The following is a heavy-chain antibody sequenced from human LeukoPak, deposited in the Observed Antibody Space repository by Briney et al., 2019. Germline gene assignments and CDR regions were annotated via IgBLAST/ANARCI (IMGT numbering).Heavy chain of an antibody. J-gene: IGHJ4*02. V-gene: IGHV4-59*08. CDR1: GGSISSYY. D-gene: IGHD7-27*01. CDR3: ARHTGGWGSFDY. CDR2: IYYSGST. Sequence: SETLSLTCTVSGGSISSYYWSWIRQPPGKGLEWIGYIYYSGSTNYNPSLKSRVTISVDTSKNLFSLKLSSVTAADTAVYYCARHTGGWGSFDYWGQGTLVTVSS.